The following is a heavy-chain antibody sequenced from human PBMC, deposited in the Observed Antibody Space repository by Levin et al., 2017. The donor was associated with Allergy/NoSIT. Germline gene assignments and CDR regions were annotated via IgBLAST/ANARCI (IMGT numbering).Heavy chain of an antibody. Sequence: ASVKVSCKASGYTFINYDINWVRKASGQGLEWMGWLNPNSGNTGYAQNFQGRVTMTRDTSTSTVYMELSSLRSEDTAVSYCARGHGSSIWDCDLLGRGTLVTVSS. CDR2: LNPNSGNT. J-gene: IGHJ2*01. CDR3: ARGHGSSIWDCDL. V-gene: IGHV1-8*01. CDR1: GYTFINYD. D-gene: IGHD6-13*01.